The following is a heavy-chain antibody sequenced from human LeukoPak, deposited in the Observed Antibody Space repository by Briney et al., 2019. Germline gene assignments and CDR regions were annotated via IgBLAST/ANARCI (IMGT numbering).Heavy chain of an antibody. CDR2: IGGYEHNS. Sequence: GASVKVSCKPSGYSFISFGISWVRQAPGQGLERMGWIGGYEHNSKYVQRNLQDRITMATDTSTSTVYLELRSLRSDDTAVYYCARDLWNFDDSSGYYRDFDSWGQGTLVTVSS. CDR3: ARDLWNFDDSSGYYRDFDS. J-gene: IGHJ5*01. CDR1: GYSFISFG. V-gene: IGHV1-18*01. D-gene: IGHD3-22*01.